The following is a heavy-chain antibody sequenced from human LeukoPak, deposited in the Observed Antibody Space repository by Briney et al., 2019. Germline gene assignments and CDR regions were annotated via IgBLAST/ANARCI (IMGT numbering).Heavy chain of an antibody. CDR1: GGSISSYY. CDR2: IYYSGST. D-gene: IGHD5-12*01. V-gene: IGHV4-59*01. Sequence: SETLSLTCTVSGGSISSYYWSWIRQPPGKGLEWIGYIYYSGSTNYNPSLKSRVTISVDTSKNQFSLKLGSVTAADTAVYYCARDFRNSGYDYSYYYYGMDVWGQGTTVTVSS. CDR3: ARDFRNSGYDYSYYYYGMDV. J-gene: IGHJ6*02.